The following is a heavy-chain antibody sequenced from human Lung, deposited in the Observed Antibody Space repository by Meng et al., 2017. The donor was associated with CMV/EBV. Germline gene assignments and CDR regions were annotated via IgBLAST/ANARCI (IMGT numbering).Heavy chain of an antibody. CDR3: ARASLFGVVVMNYYCDS. CDR2: IGHGGST. Sequence: SXTLSLXCAVYGGSFSEYFWNWIRQSPGKGLEWIGDIGHGGSTSYNPSLKGRVTISQDTSKNQFSLKLTSVTAADTAVYFCARASLFGVVVMNYYCDSWGKGSXVTVSS. V-gene: IGHV4-34*01. J-gene: IGHJ4*02. CDR1: GGSFSEYF. D-gene: IGHD3-3*01.